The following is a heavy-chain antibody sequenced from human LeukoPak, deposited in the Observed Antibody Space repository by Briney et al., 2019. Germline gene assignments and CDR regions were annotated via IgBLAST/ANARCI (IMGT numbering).Heavy chain of an antibody. CDR3: ARHQTHSSSWYLDWFDP. CDR1: GGSISSSSSY. J-gene: IGHJ5*02. CDR2: IYYSGST. V-gene: IGHV4-39*01. Sequence: SETLSFTCIVSGGSISSSSSYWGWIRQPPGKGLEWIGSIYYSGSTYYNPSLKSRVTISVDTSKNHFSLKLSSVTAADTAVYYCARHQTHSSSWYLDWFDPWGQGTLVTVSS. D-gene: IGHD6-13*01.